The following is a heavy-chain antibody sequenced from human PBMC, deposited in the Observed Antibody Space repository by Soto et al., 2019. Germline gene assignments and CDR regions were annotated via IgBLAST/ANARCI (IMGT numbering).Heavy chain of an antibody. CDR1: GFTFSDYY. CDR2: ISISSGYT. CDR3: AKDYGSLDY. J-gene: IGHJ4*02. Sequence: GGSLRLSCAASGFTFSDYYMSWIRQAPGKGLEWVSYISISSGYTNYADSVKGRFTISRDNAKNSLYLQMNSLRAEDTAVYYCAKDYGSLDYWGQGTLVTFSS. V-gene: IGHV3-11*06. D-gene: IGHD4-17*01.